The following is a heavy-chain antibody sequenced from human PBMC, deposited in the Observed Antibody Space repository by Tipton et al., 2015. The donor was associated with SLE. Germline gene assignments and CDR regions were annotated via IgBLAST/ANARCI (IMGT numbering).Heavy chain of an antibody. J-gene: IGHJ5*02. CDR3: AREGHCSGGSCYPWFDP. CDR1: GGSISSYY. D-gene: IGHD2-15*01. V-gene: IGHV4-4*08. CDR2: IYTSGST. Sequence: TLSLTCTVSGGSISSYYWSWIRQPPGKGLEWIGYIYTSGSTNYNPSLKSRVTISVDTSKNQFSLKLSSVTAADTAVYYCAREGHCSGGSCYPWFDPWGQGTLVTVSS.